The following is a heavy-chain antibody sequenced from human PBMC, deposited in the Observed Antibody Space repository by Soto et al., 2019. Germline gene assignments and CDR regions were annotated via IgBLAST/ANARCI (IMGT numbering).Heavy chain of an antibody. V-gene: IGHV3-33*01. CDR1: GFTFSSYG. CDR3: ARGGEDIVVVVAVGDAFDI. D-gene: IGHD2-15*01. CDR2: IWYDGSNK. J-gene: IGHJ3*02. Sequence: QVQLVESGGGVVQPGRSLRLSCAASGFTFSSYGMHWVRQAPGKGLEWVAVIWYDGSNKYYADSVKGRFTISRDNSKNTLYLQMNSLRAEETAVYYCARGGEDIVVVVAVGDAFDIWGQGTMVTVSS.